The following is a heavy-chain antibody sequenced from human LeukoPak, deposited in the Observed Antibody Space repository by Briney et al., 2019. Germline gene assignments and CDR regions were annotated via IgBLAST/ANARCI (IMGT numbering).Heavy chain of an antibody. CDR2: VHYSGIT. CDR3: ARATARYMDV. CDR1: GGSVSNRSYY. Sequence: PSETLSLTCSLSGGSVSNRSYYWGWVRQPPGKGLEWIGFVHYSGITQYNLSLKSQVSISADTSNKQFSLRLTSVTAKDTAIYFCARATARYMDVWGTGITVTVSS. J-gene: IGHJ6*03. D-gene: IGHD1-26*01. V-gene: IGHV4-39*01.